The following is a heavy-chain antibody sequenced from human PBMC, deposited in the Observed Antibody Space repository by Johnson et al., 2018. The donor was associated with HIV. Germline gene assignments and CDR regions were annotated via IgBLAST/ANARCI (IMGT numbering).Heavy chain of an antibody. CDR1: GFTFSSYG. V-gene: IGHV3-30*18. CDR3: AKGWTTVTTRLDAFDI. Sequence: QVQLVESGGGVVQPGRSLRLSCAASGFTFSSYGMHWVRQAPGKGLEWVAVISYDGSNKYYADSVKGRFTISRDNAKNSLYLQMNRLRAEDTALYYCAKGWTTVTTRLDAFDIWGQGTMVTVSS. CDR2: ISYDGSNK. D-gene: IGHD4-11*01. J-gene: IGHJ3*02.